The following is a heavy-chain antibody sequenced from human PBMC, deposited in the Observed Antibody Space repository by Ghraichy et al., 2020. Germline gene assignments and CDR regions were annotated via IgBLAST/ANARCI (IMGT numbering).Heavy chain of an antibody. CDR3: AREGYCSSTSCYTRYYYYYYGMDV. D-gene: IGHD2-2*02. Sequence: ASVKVSCKASGYTFTSYGISWVRQAPGQGLEWMGWISAYNGNTNYAQKLQGIVTMTTDTSTSTAYMELRSLRSDDTAVYYCAREGYCSSTSCYTRYYYYYYGMDVWGQGTTVTVSS. V-gene: IGHV1-18*01. CDR1: GYTFTSYG. J-gene: IGHJ6*02. CDR2: ISAYNGNT.